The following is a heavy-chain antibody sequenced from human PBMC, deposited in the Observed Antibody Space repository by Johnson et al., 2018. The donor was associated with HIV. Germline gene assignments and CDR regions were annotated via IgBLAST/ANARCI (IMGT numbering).Heavy chain of an antibody. CDR3: AKGGSGSYRDAFDI. V-gene: IGHV3-74*02. J-gene: IGHJ3*02. CDR1: GFTFSSYW. CDR2: INSDGSST. D-gene: IGHD1-26*01. Sequence: VQLVESGGGLVQPGGSLRLSCAASGFTFSSYWMHWVRQAPGKGLVWVSRINSDGSSTSYADSVKGRFTISRDNANNTLYLQMNSLRAEDTAVYYCAKGGSGSYRDAFDIWGQGTMVTVSS.